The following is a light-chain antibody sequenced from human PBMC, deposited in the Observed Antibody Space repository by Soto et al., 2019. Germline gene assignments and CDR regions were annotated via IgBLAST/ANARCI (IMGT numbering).Light chain of an antibody. V-gene: IGKV3-20*01. CDR2: GAS. CDR3: QHYDSSPLFS. J-gene: IGKJ3*01. Sequence: EIVLTQSPGTLSLSPGERATLSCRASQSVSSNYLAWYRQTPGQAPRLLISGASSRATGIPDRFSGSGSGTDFPLTISRLEPEDFAVYYCQHYDSSPLFSFGPGTKVEIK. CDR1: QSVSSNY.